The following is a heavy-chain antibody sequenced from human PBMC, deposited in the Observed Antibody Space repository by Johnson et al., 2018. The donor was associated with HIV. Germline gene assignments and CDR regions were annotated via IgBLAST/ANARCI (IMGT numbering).Heavy chain of an antibody. CDR3: AKDWGERYVDGTYDAFEI. D-gene: IGHD3-9*01. CDR1: GFTFDDYG. Sequence: VQLVESGGGVARPGGSLRLSCVASGFTFDDYGMSWVRQPPGKGLEWVSGINWNGGSTDYADSVKGRFTISRDNSKNTLYLQMNSLRAEDTAVYYCAKDWGERYVDGTYDAFEIWGQGTMVTVSS. CDR2: INWNGGST. J-gene: IGHJ3*02. V-gene: IGHV3-20*04.